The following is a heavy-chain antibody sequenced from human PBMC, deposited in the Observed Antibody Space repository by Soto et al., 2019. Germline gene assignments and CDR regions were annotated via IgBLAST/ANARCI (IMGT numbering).Heavy chain of an antibody. V-gene: IGHV3-30-3*01. Sequence: SLRLSCAASGFTFSSYAMHWVRQAPGKGLEWVAVISYDGSNKYYADSVKGRFTISRDNSKNTLYLQMNSLRAEDTAVYYCARAPNDEVYYDSQDTRDFFDYWGQGTLVTVSS. D-gene: IGHD3-22*01. J-gene: IGHJ4*02. CDR2: ISYDGSNK. CDR1: GFTFSSYA. CDR3: ARAPNDEVYYDSQDTRDFFDY.